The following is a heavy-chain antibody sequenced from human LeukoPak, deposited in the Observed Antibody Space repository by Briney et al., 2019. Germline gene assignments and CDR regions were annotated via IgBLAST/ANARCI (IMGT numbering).Heavy chain of an antibody. CDR2: ISYDGSIR. CDR1: EFSFSNFA. Sequence: PGGSLRLSCAASEFSFSNFAMYWVRQPPGKGLEWLAVISYDGSIRYYADSVKGRFTISRDNSNNTLHLQMTSLRPDASALYYCAREDSPLWFDPWGQRTLVTVSS. J-gene: IGHJ5*02. V-gene: IGHV3-30*04. D-gene: IGHD5-18*01. CDR3: AREDSPLWFDP.